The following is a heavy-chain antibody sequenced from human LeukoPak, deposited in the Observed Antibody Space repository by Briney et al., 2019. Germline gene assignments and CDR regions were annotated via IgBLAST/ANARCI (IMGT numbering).Heavy chain of an antibody. D-gene: IGHD2-2*01. J-gene: IGHJ3*02. V-gene: IGHV1-2*02. CDR3: ARWFVVPAAGEGYAFDI. Sequence: ASVKVSCKASGYTFTGYYMHWVRQAPGQGLEWMGWINPNSGGTNYAQKFQGRVTMTRDTSVSTAYMELSRLTSDDTAVYYCARWFVVPAAGEGYAFDIWGQGTMVTVSA. CDR2: INPNSGGT. CDR1: GYTFTGYY.